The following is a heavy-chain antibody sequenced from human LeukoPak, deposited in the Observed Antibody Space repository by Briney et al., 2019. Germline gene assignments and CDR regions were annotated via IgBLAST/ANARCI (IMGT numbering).Heavy chain of an antibody. V-gene: IGHV4-34*01. D-gene: IGHD5-12*01. CDR3: ARRGYSGYV. CDR2: INHSGST. J-gene: IGHJ4*02. Sequence: SETLSLTCAVYGGSFSGYYWSWIRQPPGKGLEWIGEINHSGSTNYNPSLKSRVTISVDTSKNQFSLKLSSVTAADTAVYYCARRGYSGYVWGQGTLVTVSS. CDR1: GGSFSGYY.